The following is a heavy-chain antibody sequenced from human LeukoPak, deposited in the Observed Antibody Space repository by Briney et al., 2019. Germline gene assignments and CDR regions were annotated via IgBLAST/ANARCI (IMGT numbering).Heavy chain of an antibody. CDR2: IYYSGST. Sequence: SETLSLTCTVSGGSISSYYWSWIRQPPGKGLEWIRYIYYSGSTNYNPSLKSRVTISVDTSKNQFSLKLSSVTAADTAVYYCARKIAVAGPAHAFDIWGQGTMVTVSS. CDR3: ARKIAVAGPAHAFDI. J-gene: IGHJ3*02. CDR1: GGSISSYY. D-gene: IGHD6-19*01. V-gene: IGHV4-59*01.